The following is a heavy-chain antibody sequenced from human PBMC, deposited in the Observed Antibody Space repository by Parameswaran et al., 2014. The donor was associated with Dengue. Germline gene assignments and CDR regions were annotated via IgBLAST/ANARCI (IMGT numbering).Heavy chain of an antibody. J-gene: IGHJ4*02. V-gene: IGHV1-69*01. CDR2: IMPIFDTA. D-gene: IGHD1-26*01. CDR3: SRGEGAGATSWRDY. Sequence: WVRQAPGQGLEWMGGIMPIFDTANFAQKFQGRLTITADESTSTAYMELNRLTSDDTAVYYCSRGEGAGATSWRDYWGQGTLVTVSS.